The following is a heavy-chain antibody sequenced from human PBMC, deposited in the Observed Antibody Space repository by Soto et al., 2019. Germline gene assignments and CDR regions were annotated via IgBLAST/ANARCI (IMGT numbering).Heavy chain of an antibody. Sequence: PGGSLRLSCAASGFTFSNYGMTCVRQAPGKGLNWVANMKPNGNDKYYVDSVRGRFTISRDNAKNSLYLQMISLRAEDMAIYYSVRYFFAFGPWFEPRGEGTLVTVSS. D-gene: IGHD3-16*01. J-gene: IGHJ5*02. V-gene: IGHV3-7*01. CDR3: VRYFFAFGPWFEP. CDR1: GFTFSNYG. CDR2: MKPNGNDK.